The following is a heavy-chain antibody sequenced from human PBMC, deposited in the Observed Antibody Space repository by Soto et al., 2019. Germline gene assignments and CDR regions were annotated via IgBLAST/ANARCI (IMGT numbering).Heavy chain of an antibody. CDR2: IYYSGST. CDR1: GGSISSYY. J-gene: IGHJ5*02. CDR3: ARDYYDSGSYSRQRWFDP. V-gene: IGHV4-59*01. Sequence: PSETLSLTCTVSGGSISSYYWSWIRQPPGKGLEWIGYIYYSGSTNYNPSLKSRVTISVDTSKNQFSLKLSSVTAADTAVYYCARDYYDSGSYSRQRWFDPWGQGTLVTVSS. D-gene: IGHD3-10*01.